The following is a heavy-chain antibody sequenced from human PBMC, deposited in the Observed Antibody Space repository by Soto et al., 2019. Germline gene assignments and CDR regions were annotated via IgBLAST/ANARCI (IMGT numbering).Heavy chain of an antibody. CDR3: ASRPPGVPI. D-gene: IGHD2-8*01. CDR2: IHHSGST. CDR1: GGSISSSDW. Sequence: QVQLQESGPGLVKPSGTLSLTCAVSGGSISSSDWWSWVRQPPGKGLEWVGEIHHSGSTNYNPSLKSPLTICRDHSEQLSSLDLAVGTAADTAGYHCASRPPGVPIWRQGTLVTVSS. J-gene: IGHJ4*02. V-gene: IGHV4-4*02.